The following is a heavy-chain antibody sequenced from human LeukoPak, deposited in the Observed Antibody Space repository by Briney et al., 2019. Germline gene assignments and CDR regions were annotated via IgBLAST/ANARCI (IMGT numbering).Heavy chain of an antibody. D-gene: IGHD1-1*01. J-gene: IGHJ5*02. CDR3: ARPVPSRLGWFDP. CDR2: IYYSGST. Sequence: SETLSLTCTVSGGSISSSSYYWGWIRQPPGKGLEWIGNIYYSGSTYYSPSLKSRVTISVDTSKNQFSLKLSSVTAADAAVYYCARPVPSRLGWFDPWGQGTLVTVSS. V-gene: IGHV4-39*01. CDR1: GGSISSSSYY.